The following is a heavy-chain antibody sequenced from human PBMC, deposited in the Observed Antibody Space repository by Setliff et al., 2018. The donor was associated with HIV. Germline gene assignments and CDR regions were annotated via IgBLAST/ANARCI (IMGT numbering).Heavy chain of an antibody. Sequence: GESLKISCAASGFTFSYYGVHWVRQAPGKGLDWVASILFDGTYKYYAASVKGRFTISRDNSKNTLFLQMGSLRTEDTAVYFCAKNLYSSIWSPLDCWGQGTLVTVSS. CDR2: ILFDGTYK. CDR1: GFTFSYYG. D-gene: IGHD6-13*01. CDR3: AKNLYSSIWSPLDC. J-gene: IGHJ4*02. V-gene: IGHV3-30*02.